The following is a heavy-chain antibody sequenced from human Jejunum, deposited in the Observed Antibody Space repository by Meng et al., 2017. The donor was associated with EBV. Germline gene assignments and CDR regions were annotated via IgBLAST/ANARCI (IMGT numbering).Heavy chain of an antibody. CDR3: GRESNNGGSYYAH. Sequence: VTVVESGGGVVQAGGSLRLSCAGSGFTLSSFAMHWVRQAPGKGLEWVAVISNDGTFEHYADSVKGRFTIYRDDSKNTVYLQMSSLRGEDTAVYYCGRESNNGGSYYAHWGQGTLVTVSS. CDR2: ISNDGTFE. V-gene: IGHV3-30*14. CDR1: GFTLSSFA. D-gene: IGHD1-26*01. J-gene: IGHJ4*02.